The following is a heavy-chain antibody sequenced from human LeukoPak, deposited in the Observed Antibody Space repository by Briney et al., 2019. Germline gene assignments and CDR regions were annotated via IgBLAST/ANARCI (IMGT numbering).Heavy chain of an antibody. CDR3: ANRFYSGYVIDY. J-gene: IGHJ4*02. CDR1: GFTFSSYW. V-gene: IGHV3-23*01. Sequence: GGSLRLSCAASGFTFSSYWMSWVRQAPGKGLEWVSAISGSGGSTYYADSVKGRFTISRDNSKNTLYLQMNSLRAEDTAVYYCANRFYSGYVIDYWGQGTLVTVSS. D-gene: IGHD5-12*01. CDR2: ISGSGGST.